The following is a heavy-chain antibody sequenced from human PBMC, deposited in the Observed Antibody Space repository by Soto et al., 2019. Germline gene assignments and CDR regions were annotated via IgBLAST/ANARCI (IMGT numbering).Heavy chain of an antibody. J-gene: IGHJ4*02. CDR1: GYSISSGYY. V-gene: IGHV4-38-2*01. Sequence: SETLSLTCAVSGYSISSGYYWGCLRQPPGKGLEWIGHMYHSGSIYYNPSLQSRVTISMGTSKNEFSLKLTSVTAADTAVYYCGRQKGGGIYGDYVADWGQGTLVTVSS. D-gene: IGHD4-17*01. CDR2: MYHSGSI. CDR3: GRQKGGGIYGDYVAD.